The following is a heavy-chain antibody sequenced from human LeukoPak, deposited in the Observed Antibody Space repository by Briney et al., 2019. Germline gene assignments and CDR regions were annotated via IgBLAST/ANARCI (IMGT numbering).Heavy chain of an antibody. CDR1: GGSFSGYY. D-gene: IGHD6-19*01. CDR3: ARGSGTYSSGWRIYYYYGMDV. V-gene: IGHV4-34*01. Sequence: PSETLSLTCAVYGGSFSGYYWSWIRQPPGKGLEWIGEINHSGSTNYNPSLKSRVTISVDTSKNQFSLKLSSVTAADTAVYYCARGSGTYSSGWRIYYYYGMDVWGQGTTVTVSS. CDR2: INHSGST. J-gene: IGHJ6*02.